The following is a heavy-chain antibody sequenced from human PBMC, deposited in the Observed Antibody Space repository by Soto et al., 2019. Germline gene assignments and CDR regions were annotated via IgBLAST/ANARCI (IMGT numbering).Heavy chain of an antibody. D-gene: IGHD3-16*01. CDR2: IYHSGST. CDR3: ALRLGDPGRLYFDY. V-gene: IGHV4-4*02. CDR1: GGSISSSNW. Sequence: SETLSLTCAVPGGSISSSNWWSWVRQPPGKGLEWIGEIYHSGSTNYNPSLKSRVSISVDTSKNQFSLKLSSVTAADTAVYYCALRLGDPGRLYFDYWGQGTLVTVS. J-gene: IGHJ4*02.